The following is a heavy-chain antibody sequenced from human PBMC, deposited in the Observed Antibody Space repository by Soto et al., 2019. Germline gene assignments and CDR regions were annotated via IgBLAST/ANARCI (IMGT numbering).Heavy chain of an antibody. D-gene: IGHD1-1*01. J-gene: IGHJ3*02. V-gene: IGHV4-31*02. CDR2: IYYSGNT. CDR3: AQALVFTGGDGFDI. CDR1: GGSITTGGRY. Sequence: QVRLQEWGPGLVKPSQTLSLKCSVSGGSITTGGRYWSWIRQLPGKGLGWIGDIYYSGNTYYNASLTSGVTISVEAAKNQFSLKLSSVTAADTAVYYCAQALVFTGGDGFDIWGQGRLVTVSS.